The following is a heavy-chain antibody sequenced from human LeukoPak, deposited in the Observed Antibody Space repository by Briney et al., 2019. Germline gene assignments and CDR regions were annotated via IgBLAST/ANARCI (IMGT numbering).Heavy chain of an antibody. V-gene: IGHV3-53*01. D-gene: IGHD3-22*01. Sequence: GGSLRLSCAASGFTVSSNYMSWVRQAPGRGLEWVSVIYSVGRTYYADSVKGRFTISRDNSKNTLYLQMNSLRAEDTAVYYCARYYYYDGSGYYLGWFDPWGQGTLVTVSS. CDR1: GFTVSSNY. CDR3: ARYYYYDGSGYYLGWFDP. CDR2: IYSVGRT. J-gene: IGHJ5*02.